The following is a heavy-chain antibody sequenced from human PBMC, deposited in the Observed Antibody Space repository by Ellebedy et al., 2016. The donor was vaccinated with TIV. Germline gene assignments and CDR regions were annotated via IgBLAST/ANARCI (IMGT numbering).Heavy chain of an antibody. Sequence: GESLKISCAASGFTVGNNFMSWVRQAPGKGLEWVSLIYSGCSTDYADSVKGRFTISRNSSKNTLYLQMNSLRAEDTAMYYCARKTDTGTSGDYWGQGTPVTVSS. CDR3: ARKTDTGTSGDY. J-gene: IGHJ4*02. V-gene: IGHV3-53*01. D-gene: IGHD1-1*01. CDR1: GFTVGNNF. CDR2: IYSGCST.